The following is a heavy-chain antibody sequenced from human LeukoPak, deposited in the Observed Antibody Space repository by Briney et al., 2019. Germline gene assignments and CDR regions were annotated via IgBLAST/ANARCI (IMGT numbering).Heavy chain of an antibody. CDR3: NYYGSGTPLYFDY. CDR1: GFTFSSYA. V-gene: IGHV3-23*01. D-gene: IGHD3-10*01. Sequence: GGFLRLSCAASGFTFSSYAMSWVRQAPGKGLEWVSTISGGGGSTYYAGSVKGRFTISRDNSKNTLSLQMNTLRAEDTAVYYCNYYGSGTPLYFDYWGQGTLVTVSS. J-gene: IGHJ4*02. CDR2: ISGGGGST.